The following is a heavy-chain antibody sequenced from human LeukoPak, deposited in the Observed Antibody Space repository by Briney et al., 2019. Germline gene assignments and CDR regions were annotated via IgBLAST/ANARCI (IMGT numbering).Heavy chain of an antibody. V-gene: IGHV3-23*01. J-gene: IGHJ5*02. CDR3: TEDPNGDYVGAFEP. D-gene: IGHD4-17*01. Sequence: SGGSLRLSCAASGFSFSSFAMTWVRQAPGKGLEWVSSITGGHYPTYDTDSVKGRFTISRDNSKNTLYLQMNSLRADDTAVYYCTEDPNGDYVGAFEPWGQGTLVTVSS. CDR2: ITGGHYPT. CDR1: GFSFSSFA.